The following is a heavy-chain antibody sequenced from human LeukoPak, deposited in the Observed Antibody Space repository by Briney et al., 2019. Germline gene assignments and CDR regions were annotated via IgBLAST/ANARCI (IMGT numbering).Heavy chain of an antibody. V-gene: IGHV4-34*01. CDR1: GGSFSGYY. J-gene: IGHJ2*01. CDR3: ARDYRRGGQHHFDL. D-gene: IGHD3-16*02. Sequence: KPSETLSLTCAVYGGSFSGYYWSWIRQPPGKGLEWIGEINHSGSTNYNPSIKSRVTISVDTSKNQFSLNLTSVTAADTAVYYCARDYRRGGQHHFDLWGRGTLVTVSS. CDR2: INHSGST.